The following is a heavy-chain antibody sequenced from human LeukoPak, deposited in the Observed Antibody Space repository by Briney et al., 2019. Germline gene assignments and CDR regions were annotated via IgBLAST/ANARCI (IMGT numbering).Heavy chain of an antibody. CDR2: FDPEDGET. CDR1: GYTLTELS. D-gene: IGHD3-22*01. V-gene: IGHV1-24*01. CDR3: ATTYDTSQGPFFDY. J-gene: IGHJ4*02. Sequence: GASVKVSCKVSGYTLTELSMHWVRQAPGKGLEWMGGFDPEDGETIYAQKFQGRVTMTEDTSTDTAYMELSSLRSEDTAVYYCATTYDTSQGPFFDYWGQGTLVTVSS.